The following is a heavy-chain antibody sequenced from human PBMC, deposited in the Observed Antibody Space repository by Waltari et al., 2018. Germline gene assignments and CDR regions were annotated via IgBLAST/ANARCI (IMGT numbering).Heavy chain of an antibody. CDR1: GFIVSSNY. V-gene: IGHV3-53*01. Sequence: EVQLVESGGGLIQPGGSLRLSCAASGFIVSSNYMSWVRQAPGKGLEWVSVIYSGGTTHYADSVKGRFIISRDNSKNTLNLQMNSLRADDTAVYYCARAPSGSFPYNWGQGTLVTVSS. D-gene: IGHD3-10*01. J-gene: IGHJ4*02. CDR2: IYSGGTT. CDR3: ARAPSGSFPYN.